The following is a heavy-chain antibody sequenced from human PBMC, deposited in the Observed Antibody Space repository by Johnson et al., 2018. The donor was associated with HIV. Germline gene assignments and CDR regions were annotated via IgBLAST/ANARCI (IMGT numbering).Heavy chain of an antibody. D-gene: IGHD7-27*01. CDR2: IRPDGSEK. CDR3: APLGDAFDI. V-gene: IGHV3-7*02. CDR1: GFTFSTYW. J-gene: IGHJ3*02. Sequence: VQLVESGCCLVQPGGSLRLSCAASGFTFSTYWLSWVRQAPGKGLAWVATIRPDGSEKYYVASVKGRFTISRENSKNTLYLQMNSLRGEDTAVYSCAPLGDAFDIWGQGTMVTVSS.